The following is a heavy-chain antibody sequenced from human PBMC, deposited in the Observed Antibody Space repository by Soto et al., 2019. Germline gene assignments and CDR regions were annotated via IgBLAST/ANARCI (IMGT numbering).Heavy chain of an antibody. Sequence: EVQLVESGGGVIQPGGSLRLSCAVSWLDISQIYMSWVRRAPGRGLEWVAGLYSFGGTYYAESVEGRFTISRDNSKNTLFLQMYTLKVEDTAVYYCARDKDFGDYTFDYWGQGSLVTVSS. D-gene: IGHD4-17*01. V-gene: IGHV3-53*01. CDR1: WLDISQIY. CDR2: LYSFGGT. CDR3: ARDKDFGDYTFDY. J-gene: IGHJ4*02.